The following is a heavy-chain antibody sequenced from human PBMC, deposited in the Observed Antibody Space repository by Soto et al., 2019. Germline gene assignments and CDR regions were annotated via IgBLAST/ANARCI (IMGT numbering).Heavy chain of an antibody. D-gene: IGHD3-10*01. J-gene: IGHJ6*02. CDR1: GYTLTELS. CDR2: FHPEDGET. CDR3: ATEIALHYGSGSYVPYYYGMDV. Sequence: QVQLVQSGAEVKKPGASVKVSCKVSGYTLTELSMHWVRQAPGKGLEWMGGFHPEDGETIYAQKFQGRVTMTEDTSTDTAYMELSSLRSEDTAVYYCATEIALHYGSGSYVPYYYGMDVWGQGTTVTASS. V-gene: IGHV1-24*01.